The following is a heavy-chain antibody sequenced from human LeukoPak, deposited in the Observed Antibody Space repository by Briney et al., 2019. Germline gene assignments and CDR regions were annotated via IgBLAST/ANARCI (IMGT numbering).Heavy chain of an antibody. CDR1: GGSISSYY. CDR2: IYYSGST. Sequence: SETLSLTCTVSGGSISSYYWSWIRQPPGKGLEWIGYIYYSGSTNYNPSLKSRVTISVDTSKNQFSLKLSSVTAADTAVYYCARYSSSWYGRPSYYGMDVWGQGTTVTVSS. D-gene: IGHD6-13*01. V-gene: IGHV4-59*01. J-gene: IGHJ6*02. CDR3: ARYSSSWYGRPSYYGMDV.